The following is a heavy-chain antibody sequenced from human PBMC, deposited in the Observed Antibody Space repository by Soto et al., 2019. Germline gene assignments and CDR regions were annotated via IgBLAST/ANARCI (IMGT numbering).Heavy chain of an antibody. V-gene: IGHV4-30-4*01. Sequence: QVHLQESGPGLVKPSQTLSLTCSVSGGSISSADYFWTWIRQSPGKGLEWMGYIFHSGTTYYNPSHKGRIIISIENYKNPFSLMLTSVTAADSAVYFCAREPYLPKARNDFWGQGTLVTVSS. J-gene: IGHJ4*02. CDR2: IFHSGTT. CDR3: AREPYLPKARNDF. CDR1: GGSISSADYF.